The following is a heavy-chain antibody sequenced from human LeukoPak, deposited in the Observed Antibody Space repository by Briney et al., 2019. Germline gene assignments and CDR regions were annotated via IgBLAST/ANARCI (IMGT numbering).Heavy chain of an antibody. D-gene: IGHD5-18*01. CDR3: ASTAPQTMYEFDP. Sequence: ASVKVSCKASGYTFTSYYIHWVRQAPGQGLEWMGIINPSGGSTTYAQKFQGRVTMTRDTSTSTVYMELSSLRSEDTAVYYCASTAPQTMYEFDPWGQGTLVTVSS. J-gene: IGHJ5*02. V-gene: IGHV1-46*01. CDR2: INPSGGST. CDR1: GYTFTSYY.